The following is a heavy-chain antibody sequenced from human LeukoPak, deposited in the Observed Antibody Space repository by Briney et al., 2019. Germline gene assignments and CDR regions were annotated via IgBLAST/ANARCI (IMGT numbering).Heavy chain of an antibody. V-gene: IGHV3-53*01. CDR1: GFTVSSND. CDR3: ARDHTPLKDIVLMALKGMDV. D-gene: IGHD2-8*01. Sequence: GGSLRLSCAASGFTVSSNDMSWVRQAPGKGLECISVIYSGGSTDYADSVKGRLTISRDNSKNTLYLQMNSLRAEDTAVYYCARDHTPLKDIVLMALKGMDVWGKGTTVTVSS. J-gene: IGHJ6*04. CDR2: IYSGGST.